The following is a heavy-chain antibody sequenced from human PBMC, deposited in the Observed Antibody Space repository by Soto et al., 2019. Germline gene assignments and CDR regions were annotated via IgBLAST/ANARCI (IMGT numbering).Heavy chain of an antibody. V-gene: IGHV3-7*02. J-gene: IGHJ3*02. CDR1: GFSFYNYW. CDR3: ARGSSNAFDI. Sequence: EVQLVESGGGLVQPGVSLRLSCAASGFSFYNYWMNWVRQAPGKGPEWVANIKPDGSDKNYVDSVKGRFTISRDNAKNSLFLQMNSLRAEDTAVYYCARGSSNAFDIWGQGTMVTVSS. CDR2: IKPDGSDK.